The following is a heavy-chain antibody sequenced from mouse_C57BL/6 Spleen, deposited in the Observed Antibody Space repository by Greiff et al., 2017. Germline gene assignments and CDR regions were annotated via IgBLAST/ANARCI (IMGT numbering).Heavy chain of an antibody. CDR2: INPSDGGT. CDR3: ARSGGNSFDY. J-gene: IGHJ2*02. D-gene: IGHD3-1*01. Sequence: QVQLQQPGTELVKPGASVKLSCKASGYTFTSYWMHWVKQRPGQGLEWIGNINPSDGGTNYNEKFKSKATLTVDKSSSTAFIQLSRLTSEDSAVYYCARSGGNSFDYWGQGTSLTVSS. V-gene: IGHV1-53*01. CDR1: GYTFTSYW.